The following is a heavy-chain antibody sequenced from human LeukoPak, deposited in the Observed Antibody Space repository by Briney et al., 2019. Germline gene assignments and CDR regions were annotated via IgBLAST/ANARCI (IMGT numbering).Heavy chain of an antibody. V-gene: IGHV1-18*01. Sequence: GASVKVSCKASGYTFTSYGISWVWQAPGQGLEWMGWISGYNGNTNSAQKLQGRVSMTTDTSTSTAYMELRSLRSDDTAVYYCARDRSPDFWSGDYRDAFDIWGQGTMVTVSS. CDR1: GYTFTSYG. CDR3: ARDRSPDFWSGDYRDAFDI. D-gene: IGHD3-3*01. CDR2: ISGYNGNT. J-gene: IGHJ3*02.